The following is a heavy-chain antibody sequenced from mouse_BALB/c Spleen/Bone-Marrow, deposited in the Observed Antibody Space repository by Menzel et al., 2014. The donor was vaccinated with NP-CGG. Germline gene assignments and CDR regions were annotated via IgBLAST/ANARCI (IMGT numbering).Heavy chain of an antibody. J-gene: IGHJ1*01. D-gene: IGHD1-2*01. CDR1: GFTFSNFG. V-gene: IGHV5-17*02. Sequence: EVQGVESGGGLVQPGGSRKLSCAASGFTFSNFGMHWIRQAPEKGLEWVAYINGGSNTIYCADTVKGRFTISRDNPKNTLFLQMTSLRSEDTAMYFCARGTTALRYFDVWGAGTTVTVSS. CDR2: INGGSNTI. CDR3: ARGTTALRYFDV.